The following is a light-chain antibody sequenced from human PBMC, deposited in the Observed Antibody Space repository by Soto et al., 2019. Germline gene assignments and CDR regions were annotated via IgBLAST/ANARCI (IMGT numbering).Light chain of an antibody. CDR1: SSDIRSYNR. V-gene: IGLV2-18*02. CDR2: EVN. Sequence: SALTPSASVSRSHGQWITLSTNGTSSDIRSYNRVSCYPQPPDTAPKLIIYEVNNRPSGVPHRFSWSKSGNTASLTISGLQSEDEAYYYCNSFTTSITYVCGTGTKVTVL. J-gene: IGLJ1*01. CDR3: NSFTTSITYV.